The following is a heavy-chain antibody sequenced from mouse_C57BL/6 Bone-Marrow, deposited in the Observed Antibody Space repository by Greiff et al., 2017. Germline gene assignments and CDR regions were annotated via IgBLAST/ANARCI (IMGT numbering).Heavy chain of an antibody. CDR3: ALYYYDSSYGAIEY. CDR2: SDPNSGGT. D-gene: IGHD1-1*01. CDR1: GYTFTSYW. J-gene: IGHJ4*01. V-gene: IGHV1-72*01. Sequence: QQSCKASGYTFTSYWMHWVKQRPGRGLEWIGRSDPNSGGTKYNEKFKSKATLTVDKPSSTAYMQLSSLTSEGATVYYYALYYYDSSYGAIEYWGQGTSVTVSS.